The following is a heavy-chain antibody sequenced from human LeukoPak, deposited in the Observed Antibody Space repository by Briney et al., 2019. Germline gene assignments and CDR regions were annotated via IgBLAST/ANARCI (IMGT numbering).Heavy chain of an antibody. V-gene: IGHV4-39*07. CDR3: VRDLGNWDTDY. D-gene: IGHD7-27*01. CDR2: IYYRGSS. CDR1: GGSISSSRYY. Sequence: SETLSLTCTVSGGSISSSRYYWGWIRQPPGKGLEWIATIYYRGSSYYNPSLKSRVTISVDTSQNQFSLKLSSVTAADTAVYYCVRDLGNWDTDYWGQGILVTVSS. J-gene: IGHJ4*02.